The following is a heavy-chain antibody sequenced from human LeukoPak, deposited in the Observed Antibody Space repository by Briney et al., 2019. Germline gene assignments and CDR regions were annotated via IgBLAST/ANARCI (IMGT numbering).Heavy chain of an antibody. Sequence: GGSLRLSCAASGFTFSRNWMSWVRQAPGKGLECVANIKQDGSEKYYVDSVKGRFTISRDNAKNSLYLQMNSLRAEDTALYYCAKDSAATTYWYFDLWGRGTLVTVSS. D-gene: IGHD2-15*01. CDR1: GFTFSRNW. J-gene: IGHJ2*01. CDR3: AKDSAATTYWYFDL. V-gene: IGHV3-7*03. CDR2: IKQDGSEK.